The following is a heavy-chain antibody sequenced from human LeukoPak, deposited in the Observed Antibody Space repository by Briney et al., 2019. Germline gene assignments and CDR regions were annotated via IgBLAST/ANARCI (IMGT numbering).Heavy chain of an antibody. CDR3: ARAARYSSSWFNDY. J-gene: IGHJ4*02. D-gene: IGHD6-13*01. CDR1: GYTFTSYG. V-gene: IGHV1-18*01. Sequence: GASVNVSCKASGYTFTSYGISWVRQAPGQGLEWMGWISAYNGNTNYAQKLQGRVTMTTDTSTSTAYMELRSLRSDDTAVYYCARAARYSSSWFNDYWGQGTLVTVSS. CDR2: ISAYNGNT.